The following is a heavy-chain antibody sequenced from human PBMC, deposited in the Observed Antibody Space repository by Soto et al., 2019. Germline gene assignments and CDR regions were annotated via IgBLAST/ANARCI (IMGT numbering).Heavy chain of an antibody. Sequence: QVQLQESGPGLVKPSQTLSLTCTVSGGSISSGDYYWSWLRQPPGKGLEWIGYIYYSGSTYYNPSLKSRVTISVDTSKDQFSLKLISLTAADTAVYYCAVSIVARYFAYWGQGTVVTVSS. D-gene: IGHD6-6*01. CDR1: GGSISSGDYY. V-gene: IGHV4-30-4*01. CDR2: IYYSGST. CDR3: AVSIVARYFAY. J-gene: IGHJ4*02.